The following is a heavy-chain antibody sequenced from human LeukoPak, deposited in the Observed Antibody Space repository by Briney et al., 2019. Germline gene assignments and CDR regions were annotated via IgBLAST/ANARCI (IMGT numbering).Heavy chain of an antibody. Sequence: ASVKVSCKASGYIFTGYYMHWVRQAPGQGLERMGWINPNSGGTNYAHKFQGRVTMTRDTSISTAYMELSRLRSDDTAVYYCARDRPPQLVRPFDYWGQGTLVTVSS. CDR1: GYIFTGYY. J-gene: IGHJ4*02. D-gene: IGHD6-13*01. V-gene: IGHV1-2*07. CDR2: INPNSGGT. CDR3: ARDRPPQLVRPFDY.